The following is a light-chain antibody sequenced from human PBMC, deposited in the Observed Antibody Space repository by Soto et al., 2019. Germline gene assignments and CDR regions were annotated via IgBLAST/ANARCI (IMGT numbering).Light chain of an antibody. CDR3: QQSVSPPAT. CDR2: DTS. Sequence: EIVLPQSKATLSLSPGERSTLSCRASQSLSSSYLAWYLQKPGQAPRLLIYDTSARATGVPDRFSGSGSGTDFTLTISRLEPEDFAVYYCQQSVSPPATFGQGTKVDIK. V-gene: IGKV3-20*01. J-gene: IGKJ1*01. CDR1: QSLSSSY.